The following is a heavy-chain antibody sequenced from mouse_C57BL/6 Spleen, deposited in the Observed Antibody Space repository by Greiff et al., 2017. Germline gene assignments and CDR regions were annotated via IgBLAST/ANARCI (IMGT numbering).Heavy chain of an antibody. V-gene: IGHV1-19*01. D-gene: IGHD2-2*01. CDR2: INPYNGGT. CDR3: ARRGYGYDSWFAY. Sequence: VQLQQSGPVLVKPGASVKMSCKASGYTFTDYYMNWVKQSHGKSLEWIGVINPYNGGTSYNQKFTGKATLTVDKSSSTAYMELNSLTSEDSAVYYCARRGYGYDSWFAYWGQGTLVTVSA. CDR1: GYTFTDYY. J-gene: IGHJ3*01.